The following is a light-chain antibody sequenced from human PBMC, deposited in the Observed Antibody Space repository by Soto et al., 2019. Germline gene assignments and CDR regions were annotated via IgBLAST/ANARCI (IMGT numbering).Light chain of an antibody. V-gene: IGKV3-20*01. Sequence: DIVLTQSPDTLSLSPGARVTLSCRASQRVSLSYLVWYQQTPGQAPRLLIYDSSTRASGVADRFDGGGSGTDFTLAITSLEPEDSAVYYCQQYARSSWTFGQGTKLEIK. CDR2: DSS. CDR1: QRVSLSY. CDR3: QQYARSSWT. J-gene: IGKJ1*01.